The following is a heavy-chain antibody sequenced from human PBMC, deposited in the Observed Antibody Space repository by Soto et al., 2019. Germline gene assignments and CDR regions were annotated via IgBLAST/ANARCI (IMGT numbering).Heavy chain of an antibody. CDR3: ARGQRFSDWFDP. CDR2: VYSSGGT. Sequence: XGTLSLTCTVSGGSMTSYYWTWIRQPSGKGLEWIGRVYSSGGTHYNPSLKSRVTISLDTSKNQFSLRLLSVTDADTAVYFCARGQRFSDWFDPWGQGTLVTVSS. D-gene: IGHD3-3*01. V-gene: IGHV4-4*07. CDR1: GGSMTSYY. J-gene: IGHJ5*02.